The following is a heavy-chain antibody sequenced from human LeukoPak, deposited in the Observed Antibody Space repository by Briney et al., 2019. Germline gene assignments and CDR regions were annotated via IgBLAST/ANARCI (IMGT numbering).Heavy chain of an antibody. J-gene: IGHJ2*01. CDR3: ARGGSRRWLQLFWYFDL. V-gene: IGHV4-39*07. D-gene: IGHD5-24*01. CDR1: GGSISSSSYY. Sequence: SETLSLTCTVSGGSISSSSYYWGWIRQPPGKGLEWIGSIYYSGSTYYNPSLKSRVTISVDTSKNQFSLKLSSVTAADTAVYYCARGGSRRWLQLFWYFDLWGRGTLVTVSS. CDR2: IYYSGST.